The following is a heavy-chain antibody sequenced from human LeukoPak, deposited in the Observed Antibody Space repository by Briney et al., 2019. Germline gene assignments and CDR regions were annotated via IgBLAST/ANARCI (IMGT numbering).Heavy chain of an antibody. D-gene: IGHD6-13*01. V-gene: IGHV3-23*01. Sequence: PGGSLRLSCAASGFTFSSYAMSWVRQAPGKGLEWVSAISGSGDTTYYEDSVKGRFTISRDNSKNTLYLQMNSLRAEDTAVYYCAKLSSSWYEGWFDPWGQGTLVTVSS. CDR3: AKLSSSWYEGWFDP. J-gene: IGHJ5*02. CDR1: GFTFSSYA. CDR2: ISGSGDTT.